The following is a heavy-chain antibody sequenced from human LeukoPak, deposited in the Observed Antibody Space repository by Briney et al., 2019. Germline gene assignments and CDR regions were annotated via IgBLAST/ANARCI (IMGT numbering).Heavy chain of an antibody. CDR3: ARRRGSYRRYYFDY. CDR2: ISGSGGST. D-gene: IGHD1-26*01. Sequence: GGSLRLSCAASGFTFSSYAMSWVRQAPGKGLEWVSAISGSGGSTYYADSVKGRFTISRDNSKNTLYLQMNSLRAEDTALYYCARRRGSYRRYYFDYWGQGTLVTVSS. J-gene: IGHJ4*02. V-gene: IGHV3-23*01. CDR1: GFTFSSYA.